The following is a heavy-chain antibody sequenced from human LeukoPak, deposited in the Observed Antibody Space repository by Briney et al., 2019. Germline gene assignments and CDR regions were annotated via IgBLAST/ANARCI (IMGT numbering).Heavy chain of an antibody. CDR1: GLTVSSNY. CDR3: ACCGYSSEVEDY. CDR2: IFSGGST. D-gene: IGHD6-19*01. Sequence: GGSLSPSCAASGLTVSSNYMRWVRQPPGERMEWVSVIFSGGSTYYADSVKGRLTISRDNTKNSLYLRMNSLGAEDAAVYYCACCGYSSEVEDYWGQGTLVTVSS. J-gene: IGHJ4*02. V-gene: IGHV3-66*01.